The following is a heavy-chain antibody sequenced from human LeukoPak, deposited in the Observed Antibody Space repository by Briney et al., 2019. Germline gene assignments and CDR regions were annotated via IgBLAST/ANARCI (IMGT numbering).Heavy chain of an antibody. CDR1: GFTFSSYW. J-gene: IGHJ4*02. V-gene: IGHV3-7*01. CDR3: ASGYGSGSYYVGGPTCFDY. Sequence: GGSLRLSCAASGFTFSSYWMSWVRQAPGKGLEWVANIKQDGSEKCYVDSVKGRFTISRDNTKNSLYLQMNSLRAEDTAVYYCASGYGSGSYYVGGPTCFDYWGQGTLVTVSS. CDR2: IKQDGSEK. D-gene: IGHD3-10*01.